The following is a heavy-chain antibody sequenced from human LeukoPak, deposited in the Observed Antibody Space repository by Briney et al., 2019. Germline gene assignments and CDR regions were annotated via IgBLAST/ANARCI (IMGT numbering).Heavy chain of an antibody. CDR2: ISAYNGNT. D-gene: IGHD3-10*01. J-gene: IGHJ4*02. CDR1: GYTFTSYG. Sequence: ASVKVSCKASGYTFTSYGIRWVRQAPGQGLEWMGWISAYNGNTNYAQKLQDRVTMTTDTSTTTAYMELRSLRSDDTAVYYCARRSDRYASGTYYNVGVDYWGQGTLVTVSS. V-gene: IGHV1-18*01. CDR3: ARRSDRYASGTYYNVGVDY.